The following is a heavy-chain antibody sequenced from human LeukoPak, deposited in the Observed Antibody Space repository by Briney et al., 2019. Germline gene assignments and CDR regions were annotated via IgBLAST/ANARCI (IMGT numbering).Heavy chain of an antibody. CDR1: GFTFSSYV. D-gene: IGHD6-19*01. J-gene: IGHJ4*02. V-gene: IGHV3-23*01. Sequence: GGSLRLSCAASGFTFSSYVMNWVRQAPGKGLEWVASIIGSGGSTYYADSVKGRFTISRDNSKNSLFLQMNRLSAEDTAVYYCAKAYSSGWACFDYWGQGALVTVSA. CDR2: IIGSGGST. CDR3: AKAYSSGWACFDY.